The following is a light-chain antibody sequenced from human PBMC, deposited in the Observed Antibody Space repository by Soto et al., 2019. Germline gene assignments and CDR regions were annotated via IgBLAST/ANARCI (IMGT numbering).Light chain of an antibody. CDR2: AS. CDR1: QSVSDMY. Sequence: EIVMTQSPGTLSLSPGERATLSCRASQSVSDMYLAWYQQKPGQAPRLLIYASNRATGTPDRFSGSGSVTDFTLTISRLEPEDFAVYYCQHYGTSALFGPGTKVEIK. V-gene: IGKV3-20*01. CDR3: QHYGTSAL. J-gene: IGKJ3*01.